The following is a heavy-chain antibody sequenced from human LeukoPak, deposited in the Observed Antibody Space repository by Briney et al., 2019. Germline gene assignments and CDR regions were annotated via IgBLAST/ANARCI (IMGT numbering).Heavy chain of an antibody. CDR1: GFTVSSNY. J-gene: IGHJ6*02. D-gene: IGHD1-14*01. CDR3: AKGSGTALSMFYYGMDV. V-gene: IGHV3-23*01. Sequence: PGGSLRLSCAASGFTVSSNYMSWVRQAPGKGLEWVSAISGSGGSTYYADSVKGRFTISRDNSKNTLYLQMNSLRAEDTAVYYCAKGSGTALSMFYYGMDVWGQGTTVTVSS. CDR2: ISGSGGST.